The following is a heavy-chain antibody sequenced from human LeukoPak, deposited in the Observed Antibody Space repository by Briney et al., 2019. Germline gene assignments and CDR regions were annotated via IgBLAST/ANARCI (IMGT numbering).Heavy chain of an antibody. CDR3: ARIRSRAAGFDY. D-gene: IGHD6-13*01. Sequence: GGSLRLSCAASGFTFSSYSMNWVRQAPGKGLEWVSRISSSSSYIYYGDSVKGRFTTSRDNAKNSLYLQMNSLRAEDTAVYYCARIRSRAAGFDYWGQGTLVTVSS. CDR2: ISSSSSYI. V-gene: IGHV3-21*01. CDR1: GFTFSSYS. J-gene: IGHJ4*02.